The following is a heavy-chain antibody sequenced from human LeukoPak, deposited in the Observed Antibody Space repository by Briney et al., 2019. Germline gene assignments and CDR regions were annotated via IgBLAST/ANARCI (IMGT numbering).Heavy chain of an antibody. Sequence: GGSLRLSCAASGFSFSTYSMTWVREAPGKGLEWVANIKGDESEKYYVDSVMGRFTISRDNAKNSLYLQMNSLRAEDTAVYYCAGSGYSYALNHWGQGTLVTVSS. V-gene: IGHV3-7*01. CDR2: IKGDESEK. D-gene: IGHD5-18*01. J-gene: IGHJ1*01. CDR1: GFSFSTYS. CDR3: AGSGYSYALNH.